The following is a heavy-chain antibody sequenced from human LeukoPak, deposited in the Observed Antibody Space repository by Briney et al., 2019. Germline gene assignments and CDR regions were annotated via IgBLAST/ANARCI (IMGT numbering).Heavy chain of an antibody. CDR2: INPNSGGT. D-gene: IGHD6-19*01. V-gene: IGHV1-2*02. CDR3: ARGGYSSGWYVYYYYGMDV. J-gene: IGHJ6*02. Sequence: ASVKVSFKATGYTFTCYYLHWVRQAPGQGLEWMGCINPNSGGTNYAQKFQGRVSMTSDTSISTAYMELSRLRSDDTAVYYCARGGYSSGWYVYYYYGMDVWGQGTTVTVSS. CDR1: GYTFTCYY.